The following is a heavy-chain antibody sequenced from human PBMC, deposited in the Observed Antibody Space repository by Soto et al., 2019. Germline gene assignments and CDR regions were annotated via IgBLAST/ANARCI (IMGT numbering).Heavy chain of an antibody. CDR3: ARDMLGPRAFDY. V-gene: IGHV3-74*01. CDR1: GFTFSSHW. Sequence: EVQLVASGGGVVQPGGSLRLSCSVSGFTFSSHWMHWVRQAPGKGLVWVSRISTDGSRTTYGDSVKGRVTISRDNAKNTLYRDISSPRAEDTAVYYCARDMLGPRAFDYWGQGTLVTVSS. J-gene: IGHJ4*02. CDR2: ISTDGSRT. D-gene: IGHD3-10*02.